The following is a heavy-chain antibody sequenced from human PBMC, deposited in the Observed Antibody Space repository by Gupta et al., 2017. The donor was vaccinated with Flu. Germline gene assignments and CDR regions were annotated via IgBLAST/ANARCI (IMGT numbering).Heavy chain of an antibody. V-gene: IGHV4-59*01. J-gene: IGHJ6*02. CDR2: IYYSGST. CDR3: ARDNYDSSGYYLEDYYGMDV. D-gene: IGHD3-22*01. Sequence: QVQLQESGPGLVKPSETLSLTCTVSAGSISSYYWSLIRQPPGKGLEWIGYIYYSGSTNYNPSLKSRVTISVDTSKNQFSLKLSSVTAADTAVYYCARDNYDSSGYYLEDYYGMDVWGQGTTVTVSS. CDR1: AGSISSYY.